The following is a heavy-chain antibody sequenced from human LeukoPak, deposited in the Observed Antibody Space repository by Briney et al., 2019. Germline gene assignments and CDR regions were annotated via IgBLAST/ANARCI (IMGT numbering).Heavy chain of an antibody. CDR1: GYTFTSYG. V-gene: IGHV1-18*01. CDR3: AREVVPAATNGMDV. J-gene: IGHJ6*02. Sequence: ASVKVSCKASGYTFTSYGISWVRQAPGQGLEWMGWISAYNGNTNYAQKLQGRVIMTTDTSTSTAYMELRSLRSDDTAVYYCAREVVPAATNGMDVWGQGTTVTVSS. CDR2: ISAYNGNT. D-gene: IGHD2-2*01.